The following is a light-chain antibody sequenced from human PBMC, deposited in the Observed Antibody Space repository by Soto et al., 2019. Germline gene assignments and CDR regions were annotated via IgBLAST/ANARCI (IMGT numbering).Light chain of an antibody. CDR2: KAS. J-gene: IGKJ4*01. V-gene: IGKV1-5*03. CDR3: QQYNSYPLT. Sequence: DIQMTQSPSTLSASVGARVIITCRASQSISSWLAWYQQKAGKAPKLLIYKASSLDSGVPSRFSGSGSGTEFTLTISSLQPDDFATYYCQQYNSYPLTFGGGTKVEIK. CDR1: QSISSW.